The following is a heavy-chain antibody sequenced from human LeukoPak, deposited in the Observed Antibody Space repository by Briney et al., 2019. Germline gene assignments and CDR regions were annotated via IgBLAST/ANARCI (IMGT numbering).Heavy chain of an antibody. V-gene: IGHV3-30*18. D-gene: IGHD3-22*01. CDR3: AKKPVVVIRTDLGY. CDR1: GFTFSSYG. Sequence: GGSLRLSCAASGFTFSSYGMHWVRQAPGKGLEWVAVISYDGRNNYYADSVKGRFTISRDNSKNTLYLQMNSLRAEDTAVYYCAKKPVVVIRTDLGYWGQGTLVTVSS. CDR2: ISYDGRNN. J-gene: IGHJ4*02.